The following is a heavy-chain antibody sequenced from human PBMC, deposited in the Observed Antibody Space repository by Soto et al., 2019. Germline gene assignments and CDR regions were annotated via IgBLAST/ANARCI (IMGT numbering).Heavy chain of an antibody. CDR1: GFTLSNAW. D-gene: IGHD2-2*01. CDR3: TPDSSSWAYPNYHHMNV. Sequence: EVQLVESGGGLVKPGGSLRLSCAASGFTLSNAWMSWVRQGPGKGLEWLGRIKSKADGGTTDYAAPGEGRFTISREDAKNMLYLQMNSLKTEDTGVYYCTPDSSSWAYPNYHHMNVWGQGTTVTVSS. J-gene: IGHJ6*02. CDR2: IKSKADGGTT. V-gene: IGHV3-15*01.